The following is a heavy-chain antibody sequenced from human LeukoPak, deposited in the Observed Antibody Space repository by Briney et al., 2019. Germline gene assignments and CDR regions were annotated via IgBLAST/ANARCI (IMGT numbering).Heavy chain of an antibody. CDR1: GYTFTSYG. D-gene: IGHD3-3*01. Sequence: ASVKVSCKASGYTFTSYGISWVRQAPRQGLEWMGWISAYNGNTNYAQKLQGRVTMTTDTSTSTAYMELRSLRSDDTAVYYCARGSIVEWLSPFDYWGQGTLVTVSS. V-gene: IGHV1-18*01. CDR2: ISAYNGNT. J-gene: IGHJ4*02. CDR3: ARGSIVEWLSPFDY.